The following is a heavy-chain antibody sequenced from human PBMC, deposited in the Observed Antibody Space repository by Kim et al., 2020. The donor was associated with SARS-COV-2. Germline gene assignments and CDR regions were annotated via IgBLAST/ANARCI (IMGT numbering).Heavy chain of an antibody. CDR1: GFTFNTYG. D-gene: IGHD3-10*02. CDR2: VWFDENNK. V-gene: IGHV3-33*06. J-gene: IGHJ6*02. Sequence: GGSLRLSCAASGFTFNTYGMHWVRQAPGKGLEWVAVVWFDENNKYYGDSVKGRFTISRDNSKKTVYLQMNSLRAEDTAVYYCAKERQASTLFGDGMDVWGQGTTVTVS. CDR3: AKERQASTLFGDGMDV.